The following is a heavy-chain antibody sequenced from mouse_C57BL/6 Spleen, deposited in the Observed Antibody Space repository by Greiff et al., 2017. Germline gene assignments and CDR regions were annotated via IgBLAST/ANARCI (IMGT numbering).Heavy chain of an antibody. CDR1: GYAFSSSW. Sequence: QVQLQQSGPELVKPGASVKISCKASGYAFSSSWMNWVKQRPGKGLEWIGRIYPGDGDTNYNGKFKGKATLTADKSSSTAYMQLSSLTSEDSAVYFCARGLTGTVFDYWGQGTTLTVSS. V-gene: IGHV1-82*01. D-gene: IGHD4-1*01. J-gene: IGHJ2*01. CDR3: ARGLTGTVFDY. CDR2: IYPGDGDT.